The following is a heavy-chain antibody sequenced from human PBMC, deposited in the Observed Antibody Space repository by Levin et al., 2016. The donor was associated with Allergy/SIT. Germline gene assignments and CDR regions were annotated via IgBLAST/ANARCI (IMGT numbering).Heavy chain of an antibody. CDR2: ISSSGANT. D-gene: IGHD2-21*02. J-gene: IGHJ4*02. CDR1: GLTFSSYA. Sequence: GGSLRLSCAASGLTFSSYAMSWVRQAPGKGLEWVSAISSSGANTHYADSVKGRFTISRDNSKNTLFLQMNSLRAEDTAVYYCAKGPTRLLTARPGNFDYWGQGTLVTVSS. CDR3: AKGPTRLLTARPGNFDY. V-gene: IGHV3-23*01.